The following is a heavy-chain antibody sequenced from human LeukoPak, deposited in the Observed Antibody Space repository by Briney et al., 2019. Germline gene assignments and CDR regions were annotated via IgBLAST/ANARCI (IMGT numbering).Heavy chain of an antibody. CDR2: VSGSGGST. D-gene: IGHD1-26*01. J-gene: IGHJ4*02. Sequence: GGSLRLSCAASGFTFSSYAMSWVRQAPGKGLEWVSGVSGSGGSTYYADSVKGRFTISRDNSKNTLYLQMNSLRAEDTAVYYCAKPSGSYEYFDYWGQGTLVTASS. CDR1: GFTFSSYA. V-gene: IGHV3-23*01. CDR3: AKPSGSYEYFDY.